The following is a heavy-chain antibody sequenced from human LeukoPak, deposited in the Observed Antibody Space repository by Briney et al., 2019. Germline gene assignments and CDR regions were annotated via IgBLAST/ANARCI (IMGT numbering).Heavy chain of an antibody. CDR3: ARAQTYYGSGSYLY. J-gene: IGHJ4*02. Sequence: GGSLRLSCAASGFTFSRYSMNWVRQAPGKGLEWVPYISSSSSTVYYADFLKGRFTISRDNAKNSLYLQMNSLRDEDTAVYYCARAQTYYGSGSYLYWGQGTLVTVSS. V-gene: IGHV3-48*02. CDR2: ISSSSSTV. CDR1: GFTFSRYS. D-gene: IGHD3-10*01.